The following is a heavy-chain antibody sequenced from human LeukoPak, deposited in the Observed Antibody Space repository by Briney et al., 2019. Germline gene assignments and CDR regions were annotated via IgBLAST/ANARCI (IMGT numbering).Heavy chain of an antibody. J-gene: IGHJ4*02. CDR3: ARDRDYDFWSGYLGEPGLDY. CDR2: IWYDGSNK. V-gene: IGHV3-33*01. CDR1: GFTFSSYG. D-gene: IGHD3-3*01. Sequence: PGGSLRLSCAASGFTFSSYGMHWVRQAPGKGLEWVAVIWYDGSNKYYADSVKGRFTISRDNSNNTLYLQMNSLRAEDTAVYYCARDRDYDFWSGYLGEPGLDYWGQGTLVTVSS.